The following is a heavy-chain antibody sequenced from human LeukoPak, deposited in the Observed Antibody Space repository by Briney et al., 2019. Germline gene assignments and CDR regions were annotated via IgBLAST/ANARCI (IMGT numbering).Heavy chain of an antibody. J-gene: IGHJ4*02. CDR3: ARYSGYVFFDY. D-gene: IGHD5-12*01. Sequence: ASVKVSCKASGYTFTSYAMHWVRQAPGQRLEWMGWINAGNGNTKYSQKFQGRVTITRDTSASTAYKELSSLRSEDTAVYYCARYSGYVFFDYWGQGTLVTVSS. CDR1: GYTFTSYA. V-gene: IGHV1-3*01. CDR2: INAGNGNT.